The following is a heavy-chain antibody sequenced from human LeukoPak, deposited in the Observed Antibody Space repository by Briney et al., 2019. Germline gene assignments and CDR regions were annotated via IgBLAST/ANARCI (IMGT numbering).Heavy chain of an antibody. CDR3: ASTDDYVWGSYQKGDY. CDR2: ISSSSSTI. Sequence: GGSLRLSCAASGFTFSSYSMNWVRQAPGKGLEWVSYISSSSSTIYYADSVKGRFTISRDNAKNSLYLQMNSLRAEDTAVYYCASTDDYVWGSYQKGDYWGQGTLVTVSS. CDR1: GFTFSSYS. V-gene: IGHV3-48*04. D-gene: IGHD3-16*02. J-gene: IGHJ4*02.